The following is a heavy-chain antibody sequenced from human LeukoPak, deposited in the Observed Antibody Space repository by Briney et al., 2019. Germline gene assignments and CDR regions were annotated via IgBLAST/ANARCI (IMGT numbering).Heavy chain of an antibody. CDR2: ISTSGRNI. J-gene: IGHJ4*02. CDR1: GFTFSDYY. CDR3: ARGYCCYNCVSELDYYFDY. V-gene: IGHV3-11*01. Sequence: PGGSLRLSCAASGFTFSDYYMSWIRQAPGKGLEWVSYISTSGRNIFYADSVKGRFTISRDNAKNSLYLQMNSLRAEDTAVYYCARGYCCYNCVSELDYYFDYWGQGTLVTVSS. D-gene: IGHD5-12*01.